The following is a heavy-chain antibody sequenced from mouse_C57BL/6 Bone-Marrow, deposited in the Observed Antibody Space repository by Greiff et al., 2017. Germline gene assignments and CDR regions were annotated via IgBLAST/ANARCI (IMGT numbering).Heavy chain of an antibody. J-gene: IGHJ4*01. CDR1: GFNIKDDY. V-gene: IGHV14-4*01. CDR3: TFDGPYYAMDY. CDR2: IDPENGDT. D-gene: IGHD2-3*01. Sequence: EVQLQQSGAELVRPGASVKLSCTASGFNIKDDYMHWVKQRPEQGLEWIGWIDPENGDTEYASKFQGKATITADTSSNTAYLPLSSLTSEDTAVYYCTFDGPYYAMDYWGQGTSVTVSS.